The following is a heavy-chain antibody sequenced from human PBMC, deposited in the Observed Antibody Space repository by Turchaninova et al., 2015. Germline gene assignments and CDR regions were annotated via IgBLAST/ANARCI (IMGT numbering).Heavy chain of an antibody. CDR3: ARDRRAILEGGDGFDI. D-gene: IGHD1-26*01. V-gene: IGHV4-39*07. Sequence: QLQLQESGPSLVKSSETLSLTCNVFGGSINTASYNWGWIRQPPGKGLEWIGNIHYSGTTSFNPSLRSRVNISVDTSNNEFSLKLGSVTAADTAMYYCARDRRAILEGGDGFDIWGQGTLVTVYS. CDR1: GGSINTASYN. J-gene: IGHJ3*02. CDR2: IHYSGTT.